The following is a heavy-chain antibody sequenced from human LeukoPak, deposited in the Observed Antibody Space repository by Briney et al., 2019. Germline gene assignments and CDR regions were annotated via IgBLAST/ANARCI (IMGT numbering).Heavy chain of an antibody. Sequence: GGSLRLSCAASGFTFSSYAMHWVRQAPGKGLEWVAVISYDGSNKYYADSVKGRFTISRDNSKNTLYLQMNSLRAEDTAVYYCAREGRDSYNDYWGQGTLVTVSS. CDR2: ISYDGSNK. D-gene: IGHD5-24*01. CDR3: AREGRDSYNDY. CDR1: GFTFSSYA. V-gene: IGHV3-30*04. J-gene: IGHJ4*02.